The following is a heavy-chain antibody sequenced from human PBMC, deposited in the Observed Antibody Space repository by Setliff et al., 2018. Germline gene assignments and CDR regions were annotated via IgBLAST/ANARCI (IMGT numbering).Heavy chain of an antibody. CDR1: GGSISSGGYY. Sequence: SETLSLTCTVSGGSISSGGYYWSWIRQHPGKGLEWIGEIYHSGSTNYNPSLKSRVTISVDKSKNQFSLKLSSVTAADTAVYYCARRETYYNFWSGYYAYWGQGTLVTVSS. CDR2: IYHSGST. J-gene: IGHJ4*02. D-gene: IGHD3-3*01. CDR3: ARRETYYNFWSGYYAY. V-gene: IGHV4-31*03.